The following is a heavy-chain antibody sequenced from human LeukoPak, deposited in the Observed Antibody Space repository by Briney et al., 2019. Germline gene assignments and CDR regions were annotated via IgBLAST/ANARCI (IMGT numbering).Heavy chain of an antibody. J-gene: IGHJ4*02. D-gene: IGHD6-13*01. CDR2: IKYDGSEK. CDR1: GFTLSSYW. CDR3: ARDIAAPGLFFDY. Sequence: GGSLRLSCAASGFTLSSYWMSWVRQAPGKGLEWVANIKYDGSEKDYVDSVKGRFTISRDNAKNSLYLQMNSLRAEGTAVYYCARDIAAPGLFFDYWGQGTLVTVSS. V-gene: IGHV3-7*01.